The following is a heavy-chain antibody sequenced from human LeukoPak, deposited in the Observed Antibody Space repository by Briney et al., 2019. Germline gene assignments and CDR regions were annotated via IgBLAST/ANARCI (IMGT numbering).Heavy chain of an antibody. Sequence: GGSLRLSCSASGFTFSSYAMHWVRQAPGKGLEYVSAISSNGGSTYYADSVKGRFTIPRDNSKNTLYLQMNSLRAEDTAIYYCAKVTGGDMITYGGLDYWGQGTLVTVSS. CDR3: AKVTGGDMITYGGLDY. J-gene: IGHJ4*02. CDR1: GFTFSSYA. CDR2: ISSNGGST. D-gene: IGHD3-16*01. V-gene: IGHV3-64*04.